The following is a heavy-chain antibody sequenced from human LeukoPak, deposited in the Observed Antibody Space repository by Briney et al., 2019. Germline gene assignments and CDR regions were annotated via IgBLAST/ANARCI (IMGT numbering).Heavy chain of an antibody. CDR1: RFTLSSYS. CDR2: ISSSGSYI. V-gene: IGHV3-21*04. CDR3: ARVGGSYMGDYFDY. J-gene: IGHJ4*02. Sequence: PGGSLRLSCAASRFTLSSYSMNWVRQAPGKGLEWVSSISSSGSYIYYADSVKGRFTISRDNAKNSLYLQMNSLRAEDTAVYYCARVGGSYMGDYFDYWGQGTLVTVSS. D-gene: IGHD1-26*01.